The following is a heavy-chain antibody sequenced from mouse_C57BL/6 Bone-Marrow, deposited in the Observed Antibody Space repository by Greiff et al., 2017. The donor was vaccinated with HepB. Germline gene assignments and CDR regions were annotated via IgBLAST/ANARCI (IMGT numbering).Heavy chain of an antibody. CDR3: ARDDYGGETYYYAMAY. CDR1: GYAFSSDW. CDR2: IYPGGGDT. J-gene: IGHJ4*01. Sequence: QVQLQQSGAELVKPGASVKISCKASGYAFSSDWMNWVKQRPRKGLEWMGQIYPGGGDTNYNGNFKGKVTLTPDKSYSTAYMQLNSLNSEDSAVYFCARDDYGGETYYYAMAYWGQGTAVTVSS. D-gene: IGHD2-4*01. V-gene: IGHV1-80*01.